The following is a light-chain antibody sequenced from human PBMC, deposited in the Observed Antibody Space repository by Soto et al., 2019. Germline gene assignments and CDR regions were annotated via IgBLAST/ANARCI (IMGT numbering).Light chain of an antibody. J-gene: IGKJ3*01. V-gene: IGKV1-39*01. CDR3: QQSYSTLFT. CDR2: AAY. CDR1: QDISSY. Sequence: DIKMTQSPSSLSASVGDSVTITCRASQDISSYLNWYQLKPGKAPKLLIYAAYPLHSGVPSRFCGSESGTDFTLTISSLQPEDFATYYCQQSYSTLFTFAPASKVHFK.